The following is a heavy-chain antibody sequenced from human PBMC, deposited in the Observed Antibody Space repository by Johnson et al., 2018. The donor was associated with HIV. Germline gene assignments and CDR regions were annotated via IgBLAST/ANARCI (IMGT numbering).Heavy chain of an antibody. D-gene: IGHD6-13*01. CDR1: GFTFDDYA. CDR2: ISWNSGSI. J-gene: IGHJ3*02. V-gene: IGHV3-9*01. Sequence: VQLVESGGGLVQPGRSLRLSCAASGFTFDDYAMHWVRQAPGKGLEWVSGISWNSGSIGYADSVKGRFTISRDNSKNTLYLQMNSLRAEDTAVYYCTTDWYSSSWYGALDAFDIWGQGTMVTVSS. CDR3: TTDWYSSSWYGALDAFDI.